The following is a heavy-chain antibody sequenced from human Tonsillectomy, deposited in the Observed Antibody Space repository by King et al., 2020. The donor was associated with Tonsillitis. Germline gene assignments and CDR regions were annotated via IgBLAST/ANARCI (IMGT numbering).Heavy chain of an antibody. CDR1: GFSLAPSGVD. J-gene: IGHJ3*01. D-gene: IGHD1-1*01. Sequence: TLKESGPTVVKPTQTLTLTCTLSGFSLAPSGVDVGWIRQPPGKALEWLALVYSNNDKQYSPSLKSRLTITKDTSNHQVVLTLTNMDPVDSGTYFCAHLNSCGTAFNGWGQGTVVTV. CDR2: VYSNNDK. V-gene: IGHV2-5*01. CDR3: AHLNSCGTAFNG.